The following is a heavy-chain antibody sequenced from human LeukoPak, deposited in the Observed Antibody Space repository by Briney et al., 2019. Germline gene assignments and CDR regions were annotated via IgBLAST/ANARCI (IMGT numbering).Heavy chain of an antibody. CDR3: ARDGELRQWGYYFDY. CDR2: IKQDGGER. V-gene: IGHV3-7*01. J-gene: IGHJ4*02. Sequence: GGSLRLSCAASGFTFSSYWMSWVRQAPGKGLEWVANIKQDGGERYSVDSVKGRFTISRDNAKNSLYLQMNSLRAEDTAVYYCARDGELRQWGYYFDYWGQGTLVTVSS. D-gene: IGHD1-7*01. CDR1: GFTFSSYW.